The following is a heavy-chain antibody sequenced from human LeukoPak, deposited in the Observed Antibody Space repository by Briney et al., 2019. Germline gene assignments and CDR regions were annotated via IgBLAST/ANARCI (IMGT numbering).Heavy chain of an antibody. CDR3: AKAGIAVAGPPLGWFDP. J-gene: IGHJ5*02. V-gene: IGHV3-43*01. D-gene: IGHD6-19*01. Sequence: GGSLRLSCAASGFTFDDYTMHWVRQAPGKGLEWVSLISWDGDNTYYADSVKGRLTISRDNSKNSLYLQMNSLRAEDTAVYYCAKAGIAVAGPPLGWFDPWGQGTLVTVSS. CDR1: GFTFDDYT. CDR2: ISWDGDNT.